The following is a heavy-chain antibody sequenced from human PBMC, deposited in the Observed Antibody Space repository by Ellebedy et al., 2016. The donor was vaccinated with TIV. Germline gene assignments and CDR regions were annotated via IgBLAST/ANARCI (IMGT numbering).Heavy chain of an antibody. D-gene: IGHD3-16*02. Sequence: AASVKVSCKASGYTFTTYDINWVRQASGQGLEWVGWMSPNTGDTGYAQRFQGRVTMTRDTSFSTAYMELTNLTSEDTAVYYCATGYDYIWGTYRTDGRAFVDYWGQGTLVTVSS. V-gene: IGHV1-8*01. CDR3: ATGYDYIWGTYRTDGRAFVDY. CDR2: MSPNTGDT. J-gene: IGHJ4*02. CDR1: GYTFTTYD.